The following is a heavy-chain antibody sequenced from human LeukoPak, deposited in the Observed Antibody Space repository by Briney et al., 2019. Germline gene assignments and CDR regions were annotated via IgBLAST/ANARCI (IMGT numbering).Heavy chain of an antibody. J-gene: IGHJ3*02. V-gene: IGHV4-38-2*01. D-gene: IGHD3-16*01. CDR3: ARVGGPFDI. CDR1: GYSISSGYY. Sequence: KPSETLSLTCGVSGYSISSGYYWGWIRQPPGKGLEWIGSIYHSGNTYYHPSLKSRVTISVDTSKNQFSLRLSSVTAADTAVYYCARVGGPFDIWGQGPMVTVSS. CDR2: IYHSGNT.